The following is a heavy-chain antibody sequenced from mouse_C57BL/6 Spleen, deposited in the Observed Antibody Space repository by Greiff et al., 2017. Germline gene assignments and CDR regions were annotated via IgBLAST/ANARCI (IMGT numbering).Heavy chain of an antibody. CDR3: ARYYYAPFAD. J-gene: IGHJ3*01. CDR2: INPNNGGT. V-gene: IGHV1-26*01. Sequence: VQLQQSGPELVKPGASVKISCKASGYTFTDYYMNWVKQSHGKSLEWIGDINPNNGGTSYNQKFKGKATLTVDKSSSTAYMELRSLTSEDSAVYYCARYYYAPFADWGQGTLVTVSA. D-gene: IGHD1-1*01. CDR1: GYTFTDYY.